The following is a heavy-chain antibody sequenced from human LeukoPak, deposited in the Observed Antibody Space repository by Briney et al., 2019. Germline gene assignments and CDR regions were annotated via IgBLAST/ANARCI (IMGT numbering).Heavy chain of an antibody. CDR2: IYYSGST. V-gene: IGHV4-59*08. J-gene: IGHJ6*02. Sequence: PSETLSLTCTVSGGSISSYYWSWIRQPPGKGLEWIGYIYYSGSTNYNPSLKSRVTISVDTSKNQFSLKLSSVTAADTAVHYCARLGSFGDILTPYGMDVWGQGTTVTVSS. CDR3: ARLGSFGDILTPYGMDV. D-gene: IGHD3-9*01. CDR1: GGSISSYY.